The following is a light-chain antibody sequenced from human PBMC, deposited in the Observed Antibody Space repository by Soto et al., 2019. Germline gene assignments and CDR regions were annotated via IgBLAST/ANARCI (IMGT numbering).Light chain of an antibody. Sequence: QSVLTQPLSASGSFGQSVTISCTGTSSDVGGYNYVSWYQQHPGKAPKLMIYEVSERPSGVPDRFSGSKSGNTASLTVSGLQDDDEADYYCSSYSGTNYHYVFGTGTKVTV. CDR2: EVS. V-gene: IGLV2-8*01. CDR1: SSDVGGYNY. J-gene: IGLJ1*01. CDR3: SSYSGTNYHYV.